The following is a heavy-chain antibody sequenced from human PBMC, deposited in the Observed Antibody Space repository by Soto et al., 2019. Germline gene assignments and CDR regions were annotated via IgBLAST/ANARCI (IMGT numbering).Heavy chain of an antibody. CDR2: IYYSGRT. V-gene: IGHV4-39*01. CDR1: GDSINSRSYY. CDR3: ERQSTSGVTQVYFDV. D-gene: IGHD2-21*02. J-gene: IGHJ4*02. Sequence: SGTLSLTCTVPGDSINSRSYYWGWIRQPPGKGLEWIVSIYYSGRTYNNPSLRSRVSMSIDTTKDQFSLKLKSVTAADTVLYFCERQSTSGVTQVYFDVWGPGSLVTVSS.